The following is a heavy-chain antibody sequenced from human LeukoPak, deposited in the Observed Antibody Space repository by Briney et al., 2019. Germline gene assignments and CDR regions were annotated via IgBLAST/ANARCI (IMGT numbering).Heavy chain of an antibody. V-gene: IGHV4-38-2*02. D-gene: IGHD5-18*01. Sequence: SETLSLTCNVSGYSISSNYYWGWIRQPPGKGLEWIGSIYHSGSTYYNSSLKSRVTISIDTSKNQMSLRVSSVTAADTAVYYCARHTYGSDLYDFDYWGQGTLVTVSS. CDR3: ARHTYGSDLYDFDY. J-gene: IGHJ4*02. CDR2: IYHSGST. CDR1: GYSISSNYY.